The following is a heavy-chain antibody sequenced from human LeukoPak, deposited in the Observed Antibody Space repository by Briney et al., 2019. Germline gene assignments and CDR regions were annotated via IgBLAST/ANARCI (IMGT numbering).Heavy chain of an antibody. J-gene: IGHJ4*02. V-gene: IGHV4-39*07. CDR1: GGSIITNTDY. Sequence: SETLSLTCTVSGGSIITNTDYWGWFRQPPGKGLEWIGSISYSGGTSYNPSLKSRVTMPVDTSRNQFSLKLSSVTAADTAVYYCARARWFGYWGQGTLVTVSS. D-gene: IGHD3-10*01. CDR2: ISYSGGT. CDR3: ARARWFGY.